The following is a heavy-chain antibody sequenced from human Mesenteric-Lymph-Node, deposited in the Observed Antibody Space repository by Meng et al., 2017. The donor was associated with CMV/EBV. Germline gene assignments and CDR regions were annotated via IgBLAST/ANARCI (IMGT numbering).Heavy chain of an antibody. CDR2: IYDSGST. CDR3: ARDRDEGYLNGAFDI. CDR1: GGSISGYY. Sequence: SETLSLTCTVSGGSISGYYWSWIRQPPGKGLEWIGYIYDSGSTNYNPSLKSRVTISVDTSKNQFSLKLSSVTAADTAVYYCARDRDEGYLNGAFDIWGQGTMVTVSS. D-gene: IGHD5-18*01. V-gene: IGHV4-59*01. J-gene: IGHJ3*02.